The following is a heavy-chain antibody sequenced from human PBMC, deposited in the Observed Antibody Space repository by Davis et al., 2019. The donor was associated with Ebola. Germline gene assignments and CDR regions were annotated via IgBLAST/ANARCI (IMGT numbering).Heavy chain of an antibody. Sequence: PGGSLRLSCAASGFTFSGSAMHWVRQASGKGLEWVGRIRSKANSYATAYAASLKGRFTISRDDSKNTAYLQMNSLKTEDTAVYYCALSGIAAAGKRNFDYWCQGTLVTVSS. D-gene: IGHD6-13*01. V-gene: IGHV3-73*01. J-gene: IGHJ4*02. CDR1: GFTFSGSA. CDR2: IRSKANSYAT. CDR3: ALSGIAAAGKRNFDY.